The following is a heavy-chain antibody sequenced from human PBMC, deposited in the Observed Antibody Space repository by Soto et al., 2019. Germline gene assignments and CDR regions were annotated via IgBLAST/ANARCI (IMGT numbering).Heavy chain of an antibody. CDR3: ARDGRSYYSSAWYYFDY. J-gene: IGHJ4*02. CDR1: GYTFTSYY. V-gene: IGHV1-46*01. CDR2: INPSGGST. Sequence: ASVKVSCKASGYTFTSYYMHWVRQAPGQGLEWMGIINPSGGSTSYAQKFQGRVTMTRDTSTSTVYMELSSLRSEDTAVYYCARDGRSYYSSAWYYFDYWGQGTRVTFSS. D-gene: IGHD6-19*01.